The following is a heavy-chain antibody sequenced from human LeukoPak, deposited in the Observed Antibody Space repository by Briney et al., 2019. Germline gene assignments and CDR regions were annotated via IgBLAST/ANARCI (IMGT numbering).Heavy chain of an antibody. D-gene: IGHD3-10*01. V-gene: IGHV4-59*08. Sequence: KTSETLSLTCTVSGGSISSYYWSWIRQPPGKGLEWIGYIYYSGSTNYNPSLKSRVTISVDTSKNQFSLKLSSVTAADTAVYYCARQLGGSGSYQLFDYWGQGTLVTVSS. CDR1: GGSISSYY. CDR3: ARQLGGSGSYQLFDY. CDR2: IYYSGST. J-gene: IGHJ4*02.